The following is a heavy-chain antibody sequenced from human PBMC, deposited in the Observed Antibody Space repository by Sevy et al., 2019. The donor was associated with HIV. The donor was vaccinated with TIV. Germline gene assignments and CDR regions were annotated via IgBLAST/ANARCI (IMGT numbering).Heavy chain of an antibody. CDR1: GFTFSSYA. CDR2: ISGSGGST. V-gene: IGHV3-23*01. D-gene: IGHD1-26*01. J-gene: IGHJ4*02. CDR3: AKDSGSYYLPRYYFDY. Sequence: GGSLRLSCAASGFTFSSYAMSWVRQAPGKGLEWVSAISGSGGSTYYADSVKGRFTISRDNSKNTLYLQMNSLRAEDTAVYDCAKDSGSYYLPRYYFDYWGQGTLVTVSS.